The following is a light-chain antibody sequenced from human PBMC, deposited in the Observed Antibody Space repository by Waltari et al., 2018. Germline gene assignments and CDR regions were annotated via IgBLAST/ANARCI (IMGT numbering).Light chain of an antibody. CDR3: QQRSNWPIT. V-gene: IGKV3-11*01. J-gene: IGKJ5*01. Sequence: IVLTQSPATLPLSPVERATLSCRASQRVNTYLAWSQPKLGQSPRLLIYDASKRATGIPARFSGSGSGTDFTLTISSLEPDDFALYYCQQRSNWPITFGQGTRLEI. CDR1: QRVNTY. CDR2: DAS.